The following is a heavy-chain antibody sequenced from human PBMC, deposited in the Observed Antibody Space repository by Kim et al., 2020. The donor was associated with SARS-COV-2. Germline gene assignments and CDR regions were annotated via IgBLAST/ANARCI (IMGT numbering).Heavy chain of an antibody. D-gene: IGHD4-4*01. V-gene: IGHV3-21*01. J-gene: IGHJ6*02. Sequence: SVKGRFTIPRDNAKNSLYLQMNSLRAEDTAVYYCARDHHAVTTSGGMDVWGQGTTVTVSS. CDR3: ARDHHAVTTSGGMDV.